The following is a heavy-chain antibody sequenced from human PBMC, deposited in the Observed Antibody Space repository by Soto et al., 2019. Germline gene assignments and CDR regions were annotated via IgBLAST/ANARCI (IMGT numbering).Heavy chain of an antibody. CDR2: ITGTGGSA. V-gene: IGHV3-23*01. Sequence: EVQLLESGGGSVQPGGSLRLSCAASGFTFSSYAMNWVRQAPGKGLEWVSAITGTGGSANYADSVEGRFTISRDNSRNTLYLQMSSLRAEDTAVYYCAKAGGIAVPGSHLDQLGQGILVTVSS. D-gene: IGHD6-19*01. CDR1: GFTFSSYA. J-gene: IGHJ4*02. CDR3: AKAGGIAVPGSHLDQ.